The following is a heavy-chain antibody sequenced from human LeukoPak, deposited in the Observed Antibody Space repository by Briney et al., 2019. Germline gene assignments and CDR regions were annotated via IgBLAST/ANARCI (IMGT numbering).Heavy chain of an antibody. Sequence: GESLKISCKGSGYSFTRYWIGWVRQMPGKGLEWMGIIYPGDSDTRYSPSFQGQVTISADKSISTAYLQWSSLKASDTAMYYCTRTTTVTTFNYYGMDVWGQGTTVTVSS. J-gene: IGHJ6*02. V-gene: IGHV5-51*01. D-gene: IGHD4-11*01. CDR3: TRTTTVTTFNYYGMDV. CDR2: IYPGDSDT. CDR1: GYSFTRYW.